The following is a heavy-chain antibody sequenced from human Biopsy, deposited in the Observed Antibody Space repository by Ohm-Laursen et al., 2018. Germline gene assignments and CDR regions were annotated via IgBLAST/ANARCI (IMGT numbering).Heavy chain of an antibody. V-gene: IGHV3-43D*04. Sequence: SLRLSCAATGFTFDDYGMHWVRQAPGKGLEWVSLISWDGRTRYYADSVEGRFTISRDNSKNSLYLQMNSLRLEDTALYFCARAFRGQYFYYYYGMDVWGQGTTVTVSS. CDR1: GFTFDDYG. J-gene: IGHJ6*02. D-gene: IGHD3-9*01. CDR2: ISWDGRTR. CDR3: ARAFRGQYFYYYYGMDV.